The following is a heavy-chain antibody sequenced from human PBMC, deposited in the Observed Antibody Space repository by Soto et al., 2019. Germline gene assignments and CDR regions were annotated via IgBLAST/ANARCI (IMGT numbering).Heavy chain of an antibody. CDR2: ISYDGNNK. CDR3: AKPSRRITVAGLYFAY. Sequence: GSLRLSCAASGFTFSSYAIHWVRQAPGKGLEWVAVISYDGNNKYYAESVKGRFTISRDNSKNTVYLQMDSLRAEDTAVYYCAKPSRRITVAGLYFAYWGQGTLVTVSS. D-gene: IGHD6-19*01. V-gene: IGHV3-30*18. CDR1: GFTFSSYA. J-gene: IGHJ4*02.